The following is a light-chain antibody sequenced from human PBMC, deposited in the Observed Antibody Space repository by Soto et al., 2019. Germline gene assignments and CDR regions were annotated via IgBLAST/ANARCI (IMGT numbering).Light chain of an antibody. J-gene: IGKJ4*01. Sequence: DIVMTQSPDSLAVSLGDRATIDFKSRQSAIHSSTNKDCLAWFQQKPGQPLRQLIYWACTRASGVPDRFTGSESGTDFPLTVSSLQAEDAAVDYCQQYSRAPITFGGGTKVEIK. CDR1: QSAIHSSTNKDC. CDR3: QQYSRAPIT. CDR2: WAC. V-gene: IGKV4-1*01.